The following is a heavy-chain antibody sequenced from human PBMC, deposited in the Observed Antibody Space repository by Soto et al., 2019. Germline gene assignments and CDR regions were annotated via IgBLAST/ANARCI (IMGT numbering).Heavy chain of an antibody. CDR3: ARDQFDSYGAKGGLDY. J-gene: IGHJ4*02. CDR1: GYTFTSYG. CDR2: ISAYNGNT. D-gene: IGHD5-18*01. Sequence: QVQLVQSGAEVKKPGASVKVSCKASGYTFTSYGISWVRQAPGQGLEWMGWISAYNGNTNYAQNLQGRANITTDTSTSTAYMELRSLRCDDTAVYYCARDQFDSYGAKGGLDYWGQGTLVTVSS. V-gene: IGHV1-18*01.